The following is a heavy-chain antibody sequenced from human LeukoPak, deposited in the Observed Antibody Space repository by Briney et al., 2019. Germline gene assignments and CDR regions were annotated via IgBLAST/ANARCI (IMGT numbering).Heavy chain of an antibody. V-gene: IGHV4-34*01. CDR1: GLSFDDYY. CDR2: INHSGYT. J-gene: IGHJ4*02. Sequence: SETLSLTCAVSGLSFDDYYWAWVRQTPGKGLEWIGEINHSGYTNDSPSLKSRVTLSIDTSRKQFSLNLRSVTVADAGFYYCTRMTTGRDYWGQGTLVTVSS. D-gene: IGHD4-17*01. CDR3: TRMTTGRDY.